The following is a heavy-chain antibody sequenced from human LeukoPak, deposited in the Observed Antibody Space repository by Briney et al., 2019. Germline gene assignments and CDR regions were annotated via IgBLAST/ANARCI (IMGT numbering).Heavy chain of an antibody. J-gene: IGHJ4*02. CDR2: IYYSGST. CDR3: ARDRYPGY. CDR1: GGYISSYY. Sequence: PSETLSLTCTVSGGYISSYYWSWIRQPPGKGLEWIGYIYYSGSTNYNPSLKSRVTISVDTSKNQFSPKLSSVTAADTAVYYCARDRYPGYWGQGTLVTVSS. V-gene: IGHV4-59*01. D-gene: IGHD2-15*01.